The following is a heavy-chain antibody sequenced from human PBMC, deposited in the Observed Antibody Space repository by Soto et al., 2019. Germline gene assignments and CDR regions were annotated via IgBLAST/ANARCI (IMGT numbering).Heavy chain of an antibody. D-gene: IGHD6-19*01. J-gene: IGHJ5*02. CDR3: ARMYSSGSGWFHP. Sequence: SETLSLTCLVSGYSISAGGYYWSWIRHHPGKGLEWIGSFYSSGSIIYNPSLRSRVSISGDTSSNQFSMSLTSVTAADTARYYCARMYSSGSGWFHPWGQGTLVTVSS. CDR1: GYSISAGGYY. CDR2: FYSSGSI. V-gene: IGHV4-31*03.